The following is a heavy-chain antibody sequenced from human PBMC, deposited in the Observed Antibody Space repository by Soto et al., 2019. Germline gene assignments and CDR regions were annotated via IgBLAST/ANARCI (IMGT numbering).Heavy chain of an antibody. Sequence: SETLSLTCSVSGGSISTSYWSWIRQPPGKGLEWIGHIYYSGSTNYNPSLKSRVTISVDTSKNQFSLKLSSVTAADTAVYYCARYYFDDSGFFWSLDCWGQGTLVTVSS. CDR2: IYYSGST. D-gene: IGHD3-22*01. CDR1: GGSISTSY. J-gene: IGHJ4*02. V-gene: IGHV4-59*08. CDR3: ARYYFDDSGFFWSLDC.